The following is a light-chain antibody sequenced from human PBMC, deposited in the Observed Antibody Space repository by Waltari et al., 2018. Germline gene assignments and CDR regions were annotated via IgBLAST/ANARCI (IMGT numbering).Light chain of an antibody. Sequence: EIVMTQSPATLSVSPGEGATLSCSASQSVSSKLSWYQLKPGQAPRLLIYDASSRATGIPARFSGSGSVTEFTLTISSLQSEDSALYYCQQYHNWPPWTFGQGTKVEIK. J-gene: IGKJ1*01. CDR2: DAS. CDR1: QSVSSK. V-gene: IGKV3D-15*01. CDR3: QQYHNWPPWT.